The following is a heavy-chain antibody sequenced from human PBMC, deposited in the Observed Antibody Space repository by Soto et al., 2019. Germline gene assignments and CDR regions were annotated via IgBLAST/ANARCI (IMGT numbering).Heavy chain of an antibody. D-gene: IGHD6-19*01. CDR3: AHGSGWLSDY. Sequence: QITLKESGPTLVKPTQTLTLTCTFSGFSLSSTAVGVNWIRQPPGKALEWLALIYWDDDNQYSPSLKNRLTITKDTSKNQVVLTMANMDPVDTATYYCAHGSGWLSDYWGQGTLVTVSS. CDR2: IYWDDDN. CDR1: GFSLSSTAVG. J-gene: IGHJ4*02. V-gene: IGHV2-5*02.